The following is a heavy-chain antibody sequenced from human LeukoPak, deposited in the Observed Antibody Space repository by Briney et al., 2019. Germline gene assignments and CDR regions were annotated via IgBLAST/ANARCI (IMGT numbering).Heavy chain of an antibody. D-gene: IGHD4-17*01. CDR1: GFSITIYA. V-gene: IGHV3-23*01. J-gene: IGHJ4*02. CDR3: AKDPNGDYVGAFDY. Sequence: GGTLRLSCAAAGFSITIYAMTWVRRAPGKGLEWVSSITGSGAHTSYADSVKGRFTISRDNSRNTLYLQMNSLRAEDTAIYYCAKDPNGDYVGAFDYWGPGTLVTVSS. CDR2: ITGSGAHT.